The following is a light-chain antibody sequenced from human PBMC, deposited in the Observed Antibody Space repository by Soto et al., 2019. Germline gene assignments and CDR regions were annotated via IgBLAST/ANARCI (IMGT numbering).Light chain of an antibody. CDR1: QTISSW. V-gene: IGKV1-5*03. CDR2: KAS. Sequence: DIQMTQSPSTLSGSVGDRVTITCRASQTISSWLAWYQQKPGKAPKLLIYKASTLKSGVPSRFSGSGSGTDFTITSSRLQPDYFATYYCQHYNRYSEAFGQGTKLELK. J-gene: IGKJ1*01. CDR3: QHYNRYSEA.